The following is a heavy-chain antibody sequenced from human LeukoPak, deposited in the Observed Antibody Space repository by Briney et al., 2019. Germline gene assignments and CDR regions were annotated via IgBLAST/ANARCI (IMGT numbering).Heavy chain of an antibody. CDR2: IYPGDSNT. J-gene: IGHJ3*01. Sequence: GESLQISCRGSGYSFTNYWIGWVRQVPGKGLEWMGVIYPGDSNTRYSPSLQGQVTISADKSINTAYLQWCSLKASDTAMYYCARRRTRPEAFDVWGQGTMVTVSS. CDR3: ARRRTRPEAFDV. D-gene: IGHD1-14*01. V-gene: IGHV5-51*01. CDR1: GYSFTNYW.